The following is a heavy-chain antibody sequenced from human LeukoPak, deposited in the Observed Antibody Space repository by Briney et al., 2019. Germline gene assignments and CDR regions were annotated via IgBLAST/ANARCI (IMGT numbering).Heavy chain of an antibody. Sequence: GGSLRLSCAASGFTFSSYEMNWVRQAPGKGLEWVSYISSSGSTIYYADSVKGRFTISRDNAKNSMYLQMNRLRDEDTAVYYCARDDTPTYGLIYCCGFFPWVQGTLVTVSS. V-gene: IGHV3-48*03. J-gene: IGHJ5*02. CDR2: ISSSGSTI. D-gene: IGHD2-15*01. CDR3: ARDDTPTYGLIYCCGFFP. CDR1: GFTFSSYE.